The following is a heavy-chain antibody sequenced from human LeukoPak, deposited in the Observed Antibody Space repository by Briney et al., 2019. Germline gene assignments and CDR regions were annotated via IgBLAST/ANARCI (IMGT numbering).Heavy chain of an antibody. CDR1: GFTFSSYA. V-gene: IGHV3-30-3*01. D-gene: IGHD6-19*01. Sequence: GGSLRLSCAASGFTFSSYAMHWVRQAPGKGLEWVAVISYDGSNKYYADSVKGRFTISRDNSKNTLYLQMNSLRAEDTAVYYCARVGAPYSSGWFDYWGQGTLVTVSS. CDR3: ARVGAPYSSGWFDY. CDR2: ISYDGSNK. J-gene: IGHJ4*02.